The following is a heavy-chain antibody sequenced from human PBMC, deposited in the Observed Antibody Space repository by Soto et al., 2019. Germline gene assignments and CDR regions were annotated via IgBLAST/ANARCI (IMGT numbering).Heavy chain of an antibody. CDR1: GFTFSNAW. CDR2: IKSKTDGGTT. J-gene: IGHJ4*02. D-gene: IGHD5-12*01. V-gene: IGHV3-15*01. Sequence: GGSLRLSCAASGFTFSNAWMSWVRQAPGKGLEWVGRIKSKTDGGTTDYAAPVKGRFTISRDDSKNTLYLQMNSLKTEDTAVYYCTTDLEMATILVDYWGQGTLVTVSS. CDR3: TTDLEMATILVDY.